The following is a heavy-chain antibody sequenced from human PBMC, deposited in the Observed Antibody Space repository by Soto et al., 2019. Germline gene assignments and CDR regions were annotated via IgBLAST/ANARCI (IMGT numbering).Heavy chain of an antibody. D-gene: IGHD1-1*01. J-gene: IGHJ6*02. V-gene: IGHV3-53*02. Sequence: EVQVVETGGGLIQPGGSLRLSCAASGFTVSSNYVSWVRQAPGKGLEWASVMYGGGTTFYADSVKGRFTISRDNSKNTLYLQMNSRRVEDTAVYYCACRTGTTGRGVDVWGQGTTVTVSS. CDR3: ACRTGTTGRGVDV. CDR1: GFTVSSNY. CDR2: MYGGGTT.